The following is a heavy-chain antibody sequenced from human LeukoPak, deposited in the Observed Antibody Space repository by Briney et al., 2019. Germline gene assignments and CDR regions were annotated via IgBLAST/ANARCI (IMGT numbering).Heavy chain of an antibody. Sequence: GESLKISCKGSGYSFTSYWIGWVRQMPGKGLEWMGIIYPGDSDTRYSPSFQGQVTILADKSISTAYLQWSSLKASDTAMYYCARHVAADYGDPYYFDYWGQGTLVTVSS. CDR1: GYSFTSYW. V-gene: IGHV5-51*01. CDR3: ARHVAADYGDPYYFDY. CDR2: IYPGDSDT. D-gene: IGHD4-17*01. J-gene: IGHJ4*02.